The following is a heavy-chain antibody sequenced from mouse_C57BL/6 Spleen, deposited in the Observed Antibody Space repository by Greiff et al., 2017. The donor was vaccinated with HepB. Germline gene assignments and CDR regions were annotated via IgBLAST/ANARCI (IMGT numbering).Heavy chain of an antibody. CDR3: ASGGEYDYDRCPFAY. CDR1: GFSLTSYG. J-gene: IGHJ3*01. Sequence: QVQLKQSGPGLVAPSQSLSITCTVSGFSLTSYGVDWVRQSPGKGLEWLGVIWGVGSTNYNSALKSRLSISKDNSKSQVFLKMNSLQTDDTAMYYCASGGEYDYDRCPFAYWGQGTLVTVSA. CDR2: IWGVGST. D-gene: IGHD2-4*01. V-gene: IGHV2-6*01.